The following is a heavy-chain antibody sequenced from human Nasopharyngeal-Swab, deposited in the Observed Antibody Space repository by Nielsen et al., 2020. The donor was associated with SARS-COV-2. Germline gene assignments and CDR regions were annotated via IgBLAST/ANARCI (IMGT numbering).Heavy chain of an antibody. CDR3: AGGDDSLANSYY. D-gene: IGHD3-22*01. CDR2: IIPIFGTA. Sequence: SVKVSCKASGSTFSSYAISWVRQAPGQGLEWMGGIIPIFGTANYAQKFQGRVTITADESTSTAYMELSSLRSEDTAVYYCAGGDDSLANSYYWGQGTLVTVSS. J-gene: IGHJ4*02. CDR1: GSTFSSYA. V-gene: IGHV1-69*13.